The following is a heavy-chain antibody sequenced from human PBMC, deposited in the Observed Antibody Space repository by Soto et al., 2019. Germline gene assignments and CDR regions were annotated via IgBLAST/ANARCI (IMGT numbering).Heavy chain of an antibody. Sequence: QVQLVESGGGVVQPGRSLRLSCAASGFTFSSYGMHWVRQAPGKGLEWVAVISYDGSNKYYADSVKGRFTISRDNSKNTLYLQMNSLRAEDTAVYYCAKPYSVGRVHWYFDLWGRGTLVTVSS. J-gene: IGHJ2*01. CDR3: AKPYSVGRVHWYFDL. CDR1: GFTFSSYG. CDR2: ISYDGSNK. D-gene: IGHD2-21*01. V-gene: IGHV3-30*18.